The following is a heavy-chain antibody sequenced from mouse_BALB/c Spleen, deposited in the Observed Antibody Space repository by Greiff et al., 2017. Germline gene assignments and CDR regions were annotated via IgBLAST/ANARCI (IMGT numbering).Heavy chain of an antibody. J-gene: IGHJ4*01. CDR3: AREGAYYRYDVLHYYAMDY. V-gene: IGHV1S41*01. Sequence: DLVKPGASVKLSCKASGYTFTSYWINWIKQRPGQGLEWIGRIAPGSGSTYYNEMFKGKATLTVDTSSSTAYIQLSSLSSEDSAVYFCAREGAYYRYDVLHYYAMDYWGQGTSVTVSS. CDR1: GYTFTSYW. CDR2: IAPGSGST. D-gene: IGHD2-14*01.